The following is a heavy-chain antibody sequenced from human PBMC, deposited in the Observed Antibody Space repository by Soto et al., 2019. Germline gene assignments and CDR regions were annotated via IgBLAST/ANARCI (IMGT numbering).Heavy chain of an antibody. J-gene: IGHJ4*02. CDR1: GGSISSSSYY. V-gene: IGHV4-39*01. CDR3: ARIGTMVRGVQG. D-gene: IGHD3-10*01. Sequence: SETLSLTCTVSGGSISSSSYYWGWIRQPPGKGLEWIGSIYYSGSTYYNPSLKSRVTISVDTSKNQFSLKLSSVTAADTAVYYCARIGTMVRGVQGWGQGTLVTVSS. CDR2: IYYSGST.